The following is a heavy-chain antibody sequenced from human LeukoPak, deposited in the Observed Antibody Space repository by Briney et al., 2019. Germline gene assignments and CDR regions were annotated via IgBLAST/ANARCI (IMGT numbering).Heavy chain of an antibody. D-gene: IGHD6-6*01. Sequence: PSETLSLTCAVSGYSTSSGYYWGWIRQPPGKGLEWIGSIYHNGNTYYNPSLKSRVTISVDTSKNQFSLKLSSVTAADTAVSYCAREYSSSSRAFDIWGQGTMVTVSS. CDR3: AREYSSSSRAFDI. CDR1: GYSTSSGYY. CDR2: IYHNGNT. J-gene: IGHJ3*02. V-gene: IGHV4-38-2*02.